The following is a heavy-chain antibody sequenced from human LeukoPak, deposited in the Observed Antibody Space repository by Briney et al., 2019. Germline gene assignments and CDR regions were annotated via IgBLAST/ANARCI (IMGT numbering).Heavy chain of an antibody. CDR3: ARDRQLWFKSYYYYYMDV. D-gene: IGHD5-18*01. CDR1: GFTFSSYA. J-gene: IGHJ6*03. CDR2: ISYDGSNK. Sequence: PGRSLRLSCAASGFTFSSYAMHWVRQAPGKGLEWVAVISYDGSNKYYADSVKGRFTISRDNSKNTLYLQMNSLRAEDTAVYYCARDRQLWFKSYYYYYMDVWGKGTTVTVSS. V-gene: IGHV3-30*01.